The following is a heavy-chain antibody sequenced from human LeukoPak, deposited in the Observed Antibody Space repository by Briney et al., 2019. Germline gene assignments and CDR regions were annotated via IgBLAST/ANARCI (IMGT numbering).Heavy chain of an antibody. J-gene: IGHJ4*02. V-gene: IGHV3-66*01. CDR3: ARAYYYDSSGYYYPDFDY. Sequence: GGSLRLSCAASGFTVSSNYMSWVRQAPGKGLEWVSVIYSGGSTYYADSVKGRFTISRDNSKNTLYLQMNSLRAEDTAVYYCARAYYYDSSGYYYPDFDYWGQGTLVTVSS. CDR2: IYSGGST. CDR1: GFTVSSNY. D-gene: IGHD3-22*01.